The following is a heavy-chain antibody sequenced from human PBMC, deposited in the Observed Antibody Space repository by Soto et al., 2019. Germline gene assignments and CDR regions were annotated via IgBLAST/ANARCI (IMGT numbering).Heavy chain of an antibody. V-gene: IGHV5-51*01. CDR1: CYRCTSYW. Sequence: XESLKISCKSACYRCTSYWIGWVLQMPGKGLEWMGIIYPGDSDTRYSPSFQGQVTISADKSISTAYLQWSSLKASDPAMYYCATLSSADAFDIWGQGTMVTV. D-gene: IGHD2-15*01. CDR2: IYPGDSDT. J-gene: IGHJ3*02. CDR3: ATLSSADAFDI.